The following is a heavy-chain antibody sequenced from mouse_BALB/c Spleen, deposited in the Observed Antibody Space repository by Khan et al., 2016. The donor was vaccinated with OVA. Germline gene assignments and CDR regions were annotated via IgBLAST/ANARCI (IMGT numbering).Heavy chain of an antibody. CDR1: GFNFKDSY. Sequence: EVQLQQSGAELVKPGASVKLSCTASGFNFKDSYISWVQQTPEQGLEWIGRIDPANGNSYYHPSFQGKATFTGDTASNTPYLQLSSLNSEDAAVFYGTRPIYYYGALDYWGQGTSVTVSS. CDR2: IDPANGNS. J-gene: IGHJ4*01. D-gene: IGHD1-1*01. CDR3: TRPIYYYGALDY. V-gene: IGHV14-3*02.